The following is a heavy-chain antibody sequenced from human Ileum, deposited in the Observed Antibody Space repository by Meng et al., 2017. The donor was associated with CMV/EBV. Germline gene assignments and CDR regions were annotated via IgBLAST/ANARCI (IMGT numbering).Heavy chain of an antibody. CDR2: ISLVGTT. CDR1: GFTVTNNY. J-gene: IGHJ4*02. V-gene: IGHV3-53*01. Sequence: VELVDSGGTLIQPGGSLGLSCAASGFTVTNNYMGYVRQAPGKGLEWVSVISLVGTTYDADSVKGRFTLSRDNSKNTLFLQMDSLRVEDTAVYYCARQGQSYISPIDYWGQGTLVTVSS. D-gene: IGHD3-10*01. CDR3: ARQGQSYISPIDY.